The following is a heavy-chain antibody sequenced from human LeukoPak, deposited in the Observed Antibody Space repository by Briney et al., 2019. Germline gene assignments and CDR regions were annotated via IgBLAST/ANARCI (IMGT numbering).Heavy chain of an antibody. J-gene: IGHJ4*02. CDR3: ARVTYYYGSGSYYRDD. V-gene: IGHV1-2*02. Sequence: GSSVKVPCKASGGTFSSYAISWVRQAPGQGLEWMGWINPNSGGTNYAQKFQGRVTMTRDTSISTAYMELSRLRSDDTAVYYCARVTYYYGSGSYYRDDWGQGTLVTVSS. CDR1: GGTFSSYA. CDR2: INPNSGGT. D-gene: IGHD3-10*01.